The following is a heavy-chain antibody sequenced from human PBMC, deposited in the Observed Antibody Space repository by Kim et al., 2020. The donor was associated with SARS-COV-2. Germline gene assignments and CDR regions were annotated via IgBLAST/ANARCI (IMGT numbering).Heavy chain of an antibody. J-gene: IGHJ2*01. V-gene: IGHV4-59*01. D-gene: IGHD2-21*01. Sequence: SETLSLTCTVSGGSISSYYWSWIRQPPGKGLEWIGYIYYSGSTNYNPSLKSRVTISVDTSKNQFSLKLSSVTAADTAVYYCARGHRDWSHYTANWYSHL. CDR1: GGSISSYY. CDR2: IYYSGST. CDR3: ARGHRDWSHYTANWYSHL.